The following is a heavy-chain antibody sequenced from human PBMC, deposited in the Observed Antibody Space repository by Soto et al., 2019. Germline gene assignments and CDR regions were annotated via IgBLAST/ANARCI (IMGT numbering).Heavy chain of an antibody. Sequence: QVQLVQSGAEVKKPGSSVKVSCKASGGTFSSYAISWVRQAPGQGLEWMGGIIPIFGTATYAQKFQGRVTITADESTSTAYMELSSRRSEDTAVYYCARAPGIAARLTYYYYYGMDVWGQGTTVTVSS. CDR3: ARAPGIAARLTYYYYYGMDV. D-gene: IGHD6-6*01. CDR1: GGTFSSYA. V-gene: IGHV1-69*01. J-gene: IGHJ6*02. CDR2: IIPIFGTA.